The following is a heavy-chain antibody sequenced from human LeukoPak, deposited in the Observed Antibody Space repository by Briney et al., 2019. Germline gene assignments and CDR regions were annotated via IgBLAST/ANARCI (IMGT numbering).Heavy chain of an antibody. CDR2: ICYSGRT. CDR1: DDSISRDF. D-gene: IGHD6-19*01. J-gene: IGHJ4*02. Sequence: SETLSLTCTASDDSISRDFWTWIRQPPGKGLEWIGYICYSGRTEYNPSLKSRVTISIQTSKNQFSLKLTSVTAADTAIYYCARLPDVSGWPFDYWGQGILVTVSS. CDR3: ARLPDVSGWPFDY. V-gene: IGHV4-59*01.